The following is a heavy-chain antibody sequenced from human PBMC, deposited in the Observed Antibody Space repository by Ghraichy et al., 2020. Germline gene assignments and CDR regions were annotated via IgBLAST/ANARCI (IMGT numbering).Heavy chain of an antibody. D-gene: IGHD1-26*01. Sequence: GGSLRLSCAASGFTFDDYAMHWVRQAPGKGLEWVSGISWNSGSIGYADSVKGRFTISRDNAKNSLYLQMNSLRAEDMALYYCAKGGVGGMDVWGQGTTVTVSS. CDR3: AKGGVGGMDV. CDR1: GFTFDDYA. J-gene: IGHJ6*02. CDR2: ISWNSGSI. V-gene: IGHV3-9*03.